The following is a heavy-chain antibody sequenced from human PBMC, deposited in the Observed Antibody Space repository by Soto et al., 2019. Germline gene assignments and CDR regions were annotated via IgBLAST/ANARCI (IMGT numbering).Heavy chain of an antibody. CDR3: TTDPASRRWLFLFGP. J-gene: IGHJ5*02. CDR1: GFSFSNAW. V-gene: IGHV3-15*01. CDR2: IKSKTDGGTT. D-gene: IGHD3-22*01. Sequence: VRWLRCSWAASGFSFSNAWMSWVRQAPGKGLEWFGRIKSKTDGGTTDYAAPAQGRFTISKDDSKNTLYLQMNSLKTGDTAVYYCTTDPASRRWLFLFGPWGQGTLVTVSS.